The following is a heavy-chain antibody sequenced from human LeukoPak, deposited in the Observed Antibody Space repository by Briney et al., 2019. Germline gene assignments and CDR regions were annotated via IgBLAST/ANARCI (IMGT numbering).Heavy chain of an antibody. D-gene: IGHD6-19*01. CDR1: GLSVSSNY. Sequence: GGSLRLSCVASGLSVSSNYMSWVRQAPGKGLEWVSAISDSGDRTYYADSVKGRYTLSRDNSKNTLYLQMNSLRAEDTAVYYCAKDARRSSGWWFFDHWGQGTLVTVSS. V-gene: IGHV3-23*01. CDR2: ISDSGDRT. CDR3: AKDARRSSGWWFFDH. J-gene: IGHJ4*02.